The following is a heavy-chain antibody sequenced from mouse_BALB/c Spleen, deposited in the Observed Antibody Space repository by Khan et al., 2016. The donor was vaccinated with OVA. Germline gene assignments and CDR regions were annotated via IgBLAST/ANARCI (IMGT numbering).Heavy chain of an antibody. J-gene: IGHJ3*01. D-gene: IGHD2-2*01. CDR1: GFTFTSYC. V-gene: IGHV1S81*02. CDR3: ARGGYVSLAY. CDR2: INPSGGRT. Sequence: VQLQQSGAELVKPGASVNLSCEASGFTFTSYCMHWVKQKPGTGLDWIGYINPSGGRTHSHDSFRNKATLSVENSSHTASMKVSSLTLEYYAVYYCARGGYVSLAYWGQGTLVTVAA.